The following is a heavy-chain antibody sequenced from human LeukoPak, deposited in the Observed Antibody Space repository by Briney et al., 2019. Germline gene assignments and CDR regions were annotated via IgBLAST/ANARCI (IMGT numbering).Heavy chain of an antibody. V-gene: IGHV3-53*01. CDR2: IYSGGST. CDR1: GLRVSSNH. Sequence: PGGSLRLSCAASGLRVSSNHMNWVRQAPGKGLEWVSVIYSGGSTYYTDSVKGRFTISRDNSKNTLYLQMNSLRVEDTAAYYCAGGIAVAGLDYWGQGTLVTVSS. CDR3: AGGIAVAGLDY. J-gene: IGHJ4*02. D-gene: IGHD6-19*01.